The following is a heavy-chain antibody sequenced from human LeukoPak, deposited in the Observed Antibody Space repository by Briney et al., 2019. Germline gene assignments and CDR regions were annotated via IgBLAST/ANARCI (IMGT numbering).Heavy chain of an antibody. D-gene: IGHD7-27*01. J-gene: IGHJ4*02. CDR3: ARDRDWGCSYCSY. CDR2: ISSSGSTI. Sequence: GGSLRLSCAASGFTFSSYEMNWVRQAPGKGLEWVSYISSSGSTIYYADSVKGRFTISRDNAKNSLYLQMNSLRAEDTAVYYCARDRDWGCSYCSYWGQGTLVTVSS. V-gene: IGHV3-48*03. CDR1: GFTFSSYE.